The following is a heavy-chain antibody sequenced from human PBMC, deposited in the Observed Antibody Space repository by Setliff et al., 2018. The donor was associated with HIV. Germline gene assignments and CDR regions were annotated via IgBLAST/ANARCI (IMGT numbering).Heavy chain of an antibody. V-gene: IGHV4-4*09. CDR1: GGSINNNQ. CDR2: IYSSGNT. CDR3: ARVYYDILTGYGYFDD. D-gene: IGHD3-9*01. Sequence: SETLSLTCTVSGGSINNNQWSWIRQPPGKGLEWIGYIYSSGNTNCNPSLKSRVIISVDTSENQFSLKLSSVTAADTAVYYCARVYYDILTGYGYFDDWGQGTLVTVSS. J-gene: IGHJ4*02.